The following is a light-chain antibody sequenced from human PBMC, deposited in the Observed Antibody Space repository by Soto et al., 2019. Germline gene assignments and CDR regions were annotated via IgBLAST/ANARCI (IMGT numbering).Light chain of an antibody. V-gene: IGKV1-39*01. CDR3: QQSYTTLWT. CDR1: QTISSY. Sequence: DIQMTQSPSSLSASLGDRVIITCRASQTISSYLNWYQQKPGQAPKLLIYAASSLQSGVPSRFSGSGSGTDFTLTISSLQPEDFATYYCQQSYTTLWTFGQGTRVEIK. CDR2: AAS. J-gene: IGKJ1*01.